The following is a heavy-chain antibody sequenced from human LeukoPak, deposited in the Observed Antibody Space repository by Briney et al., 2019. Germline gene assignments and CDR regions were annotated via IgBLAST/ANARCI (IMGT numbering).Heavy chain of an antibody. V-gene: IGHV3-23*01. CDR3: AKVVAGNIDYYFDY. CDR1: GFTFSTYS. Sequence: PGGSLRLSCAASGFTFSTYSMNWVRQAPGKGLEWVAGISGTGGSTHYADSAKGRFTISRDNSKNTVYLQMRNLRVEHTAVYYCAKVVAGNIDYYFDYWGQGILVAVSS. CDR2: ISGTGGST. D-gene: IGHD2/OR15-2a*01. J-gene: IGHJ4*02.